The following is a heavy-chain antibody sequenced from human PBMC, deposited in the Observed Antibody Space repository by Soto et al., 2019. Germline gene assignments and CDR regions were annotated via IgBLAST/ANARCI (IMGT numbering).Heavy chain of an antibody. CDR3: ARKSGSYYEFDY. CDR1: GGSPNYYY. Sequence: PSETLSLTCTFSGGSPNYYYWTWIRQPPGKGLEWIGNIANTGSTNYNPSLKSRVTISVDTSKNQFSLKLSSVTAADTAVYYCARKSGSYYEFDYWGQGTLVTVSS. D-gene: IGHD1-26*01. V-gene: IGHV4-59*08. J-gene: IGHJ4*02. CDR2: IANTGST.